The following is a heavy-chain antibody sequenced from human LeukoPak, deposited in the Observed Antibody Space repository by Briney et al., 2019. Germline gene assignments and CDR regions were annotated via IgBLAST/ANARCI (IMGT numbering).Heavy chain of an antibody. D-gene: IGHD5-18*01. CDR3: ARDGYGLDTPMVSTNFDY. J-gene: IGHJ4*02. V-gene: IGHV3-48*03. CDR1: GFTFSSYE. CDR2: ISSGGNTR. Sequence: GGSLRLSCAASGFTFSSYEMNWVRQAPGKELEWVSYISSGGNTRYCADSVKGRFTISRDNAKNSLHLQMNSLRAEDTAVYYCARDGYGLDTPMVSTNFDYWAREPWSPSPQ.